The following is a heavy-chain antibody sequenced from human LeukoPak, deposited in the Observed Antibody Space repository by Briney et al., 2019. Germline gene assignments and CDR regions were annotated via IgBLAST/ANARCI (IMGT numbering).Heavy chain of an antibody. CDR3: ARRGWSGYSNNWFDP. CDR1: GGSFSGYY. D-gene: IGHD3-3*01. V-gene: IGHV4-34*01. Sequence: PSETLSLTCAVYGGSFSGYYWSWIRQPPGKGLEWIGSIYHSGSTYYNPSLKSRVTISVDTSKNQFSLKLSSVTAADTAVYYCARRGWSGYSNNWFDPWGQGTLVTVSS. J-gene: IGHJ5*02. CDR2: IYHSGST.